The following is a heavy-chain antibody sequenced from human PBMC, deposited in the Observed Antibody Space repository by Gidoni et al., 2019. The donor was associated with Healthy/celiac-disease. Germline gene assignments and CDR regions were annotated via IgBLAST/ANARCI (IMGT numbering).Heavy chain of an antibody. V-gene: IGHV4-34*01. CDR1: GGSFSGYY. Sequence: QVQLQQWGAGLLKPSETLSLTCAVSGGSFSGYYWSWIRQPPGKGLEWIGEINHSGSTNYNPSLKSRVTISVDTSKNQFSLKLSSVTAADTAVYYCARFLKQRGYWYFDLWGRGTLVTVSS. D-gene: IGHD6-25*01. CDR3: ARFLKQRGYWYFDL. CDR2: INHSGST. J-gene: IGHJ2*01.